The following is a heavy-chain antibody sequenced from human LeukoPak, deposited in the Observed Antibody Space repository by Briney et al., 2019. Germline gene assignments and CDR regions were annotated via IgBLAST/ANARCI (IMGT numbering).Heavy chain of an antibody. D-gene: IGHD3-10*01. CDR1: GFTFSSYW. CDR3: ARDVRGARPFDY. J-gene: IGHJ4*02. V-gene: IGHV4-34*01. CDR2: INHSGST. Sequence: GSLRLSCATSGFTFSSYWMSWIRQPPGKGLEWIGEINHSGSTNYNPSLKSRVTISVDTSKNQFSLKLSSVTAADTAVYYCARDVRGARPFDYWGQGTLVTVSS.